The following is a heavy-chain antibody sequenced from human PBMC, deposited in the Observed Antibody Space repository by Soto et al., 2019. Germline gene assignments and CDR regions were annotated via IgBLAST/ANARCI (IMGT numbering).Heavy chain of an antibody. Sequence: PGGSLRLSCAASGFTFSSYAMTWVRQAPGKGLEWVSAISGSGGSTYYADSVKGRFTISRDNSKNTLYMQMNTLRAEDTAVYYCVRAGATIHRVGGPLDIWGQGTMVTVSS. D-gene: IGHD1-26*01. CDR3: VRAGATIHRVGGPLDI. CDR1: GFTFSSYA. CDR2: ISGSGGST. J-gene: IGHJ3*02. V-gene: IGHV3-23*01.